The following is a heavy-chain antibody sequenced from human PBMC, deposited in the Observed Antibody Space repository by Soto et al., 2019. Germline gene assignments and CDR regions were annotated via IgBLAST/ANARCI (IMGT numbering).Heavy chain of an antibody. CDR1: GGSFSTYG. CDR3: ARELDPYYGGNSLSLDY. J-gene: IGHJ4*02. V-gene: IGHV1-69*13. CDR2: IIPKFGTT. D-gene: IGHD4-17*01. Sequence: QVQLVQSGAEVKKPGSSVKVSCKASGGSFSTYGINWVRLAPGQGLEWLGGIIPKFGTTNYAQKFRGRVTITAEESTNTAYMELNYLRSEDTAVYFCARELDPYYGGNSLSLDYWGQGTLVTVSS.